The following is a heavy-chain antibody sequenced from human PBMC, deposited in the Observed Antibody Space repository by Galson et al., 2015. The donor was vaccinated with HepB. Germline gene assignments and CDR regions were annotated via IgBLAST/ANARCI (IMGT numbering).Heavy chain of an antibody. CDR2: ISGSGGNT. CDR3: AKGGVNWYFDL. D-gene: IGHD2-21*01. CDR1: GFTFSNYA. Sequence: SLRLSCAASGFTFSNYAMSWVRQAPGKGLQWVAGISGSGGNTDFADSVKGRFTISRDNFKKTLFLQMSSLRAEDTAVYYCAKGGVNWYFDLWGRGTLVSVSS. V-gene: IGHV3-23*01. J-gene: IGHJ2*01.